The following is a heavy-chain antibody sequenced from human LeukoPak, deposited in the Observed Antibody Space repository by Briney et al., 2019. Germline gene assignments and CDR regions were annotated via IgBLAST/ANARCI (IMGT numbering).Heavy chain of an antibody. CDR1: GFTFSSYW. CDR3: ARGRPNYYFDY. J-gene: IGHJ4*02. CDR2: ITSADSST. D-gene: IGHD1-1*01. V-gene: IGHV3-74*01. Sequence: GGSLRLSCAASGFTFSSYWMHWVRQAPGKGLVWVSRITSADSSTSYADSVKGRFTISRDNAKNTLYLQMNSLGAEDTAVYYCARGRPNYYFDYWGQGTLVTVSS.